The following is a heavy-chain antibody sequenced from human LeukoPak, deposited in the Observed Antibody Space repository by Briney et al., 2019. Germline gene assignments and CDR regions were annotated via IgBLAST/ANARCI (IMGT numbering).Heavy chain of an antibody. CDR3: ARPRGAHDAFDI. CDR2: ISGSGGST. V-gene: IGHV3-23*01. J-gene: IGHJ3*02. Sequence: GGSLRLSCAASGFTFSSYAMSWVRQAPGKGLEWVSAISGSGGSTYYADSVKGRFTISRDNAKNSLYLQMNSLRAEDTAVYYCARPRGAHDAFDIWGQGTMVTVSS. D-gene: IGHD1-26*01. CDR1: GFTFSSYA.